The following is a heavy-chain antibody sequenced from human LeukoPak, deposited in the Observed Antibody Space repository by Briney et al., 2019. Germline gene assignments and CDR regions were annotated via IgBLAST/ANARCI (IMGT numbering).Heavy chain of an antibody. CDR2: ISSNGDNT. J-gene: IGHJ4*02. CDR3: VRGTGY. Sequence: GGSLRLSCSVSGFTFSTYVMHWVRQAPGKGLEYVSAISSNGDNTYYADSAKGRFTISRDNSKNTLYLQMSSLRADDTAVYYCVRGTGYWGQGTLVTVSS. V-gene: IGHV3-64D*06. CDR1: GFTFSTYV.